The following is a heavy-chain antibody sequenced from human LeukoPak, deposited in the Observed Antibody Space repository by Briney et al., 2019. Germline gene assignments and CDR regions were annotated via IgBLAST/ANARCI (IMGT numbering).Heavy chain of an antibody. V-gene: IGHV4-34*01. CDR3: ARRGDDTAMVPFDY. Sequence: PSETLSLTCAVYGGSFSGYYWSWIRQPPGKGLEWIGEISHSGSTNYNPSLKGRVTISVDTSKNQFSLKLSSVTAADTAVYYCARRGDDTAMVPFDYWGQGTLVTVSS. J-gene: IGHJ4*02. CDR1: GGSFSGYY. CDR2: ISHSGST. D-gene: IGHD5-18*01.